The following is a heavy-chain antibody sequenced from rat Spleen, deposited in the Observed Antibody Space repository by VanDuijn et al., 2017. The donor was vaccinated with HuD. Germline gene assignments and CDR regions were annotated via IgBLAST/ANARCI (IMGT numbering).Heavy chain of an antibody. CDR1: GFTFSDYY. CDR3: ARSVFDY. Sequence: EVQLVESDGGLVQPGRSQKLSCAASGFTFSDYYMAWVRQAPTKGLEWVATISHDGSNTYYRDSVKGRFPISRDNAKSTLYLQMDSLRSEDTATYYCARSVFDYLGQGVMVTVSS. J-gene: IGHJ2*01. V-gene: IGHV5-29*01. CDR2: ISHDGSNT.